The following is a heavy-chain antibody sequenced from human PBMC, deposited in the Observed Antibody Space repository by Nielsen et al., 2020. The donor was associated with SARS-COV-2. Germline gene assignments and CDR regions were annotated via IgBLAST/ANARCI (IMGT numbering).Heavy chain of an antibody. D-gene: IGHD3-3*01. CDR1: GFTFSSYS. CDR3: ASENFWSGYYSSNWFDP. V-gene: IGHV3-21*01. CDR2: ISSSSSYI. J-gene: IGHJ5*02. Sequence: ESLKISCAASGFTFSSYSMNWVRQAPGKGLEWVSSISSSSSYIYYADSVKGRFTISRDNAKNSLYLQMNSLRAEDTAVYYCASENFWSGYYSSNWFDPWGQGTLVTVSS.